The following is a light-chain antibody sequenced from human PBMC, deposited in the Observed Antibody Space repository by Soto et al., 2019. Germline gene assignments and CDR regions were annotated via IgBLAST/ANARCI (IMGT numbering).Light chain of an antibody. CDR1: QSLLYSNGYNY. Sequence: DIVMTQSPLSLPVTPGEPASISCRSSQSLLYSNGYNYLDWYLQKPGQSPQLLIYLGSSRASGVPDRFSGSGSGTDFTLKISRXEAEDVGVYYCMQALQTPLTFGGGTKVDIK. J-gene: IGKJ4*01. CDR3: MQALQTPLT. CDR2: LGS. V-gene: IGKV2-28*01.